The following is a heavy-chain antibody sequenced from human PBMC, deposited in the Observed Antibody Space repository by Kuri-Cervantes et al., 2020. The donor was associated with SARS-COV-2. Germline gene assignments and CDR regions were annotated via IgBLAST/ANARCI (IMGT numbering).Heavy chain of an antibody. CDR2: ISSSSSYI. CDR1: GFTFSSYS. D-gene: IGHD2-2*01. V-gene: IGHV3-21*01. Sequence: GGSLRLSCAVSGFTFSSYSMNWVRQAPGKGLKWVSSISSSSSYIYYADSVKGRFTISRDNAKNSLYLQMNSLRAEDMAVYYCARNPCSSTSCYGTCCYYYYGMDVWGQGTTVTVSS. CDR3: ARNPCSSTSCYGTCCYYYYGMDV. J-gene: IGHJ6*02.